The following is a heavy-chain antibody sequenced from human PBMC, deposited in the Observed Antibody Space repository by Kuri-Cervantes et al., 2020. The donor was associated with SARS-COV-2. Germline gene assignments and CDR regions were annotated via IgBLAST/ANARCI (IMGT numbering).Heavy chain of an antibody. CDR2: ISAYNGNT. CDR1: GYAFTSYG. V-gene: IGHV1-18*01. J-gene: IGHJ6*03. CDR3: ASGPRTGESSLYYYYMDV. Sequence: ASVKVSCKASGYAFTSYGISWVRQAPGQGLEWMGWISAYNGNTNYAQKLQGRVTMTTDTSTSTAYMELRSLRSEDTAVYYCASGPRTGESSLYYYYMDVWGKGTTVTAP. D-gene: IGHD7-27*01.